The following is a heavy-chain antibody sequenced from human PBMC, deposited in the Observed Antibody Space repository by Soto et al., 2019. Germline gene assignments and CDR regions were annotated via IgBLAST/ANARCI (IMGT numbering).Heavy chain of an antibody. CDR2: IYPGDSDT. D-gene: IGHD3-3*01. V-gene: IGHV5-51*01. Sequence: GESLKVSWKGSGYSFTSYWIGWVRQMPGKGLEWMGIIYPGDSDTRYSPSFQGQVTISADKSISTAYLQWSSLKASDTAMYYCASGGGTYYDFWSGPDAFDIWGQGTMVTVSS. CDR1: GYSFTSYW. CDR3: ASGGGTYYDFWSGPDAFDI. J-gene: IGHJ3*02.